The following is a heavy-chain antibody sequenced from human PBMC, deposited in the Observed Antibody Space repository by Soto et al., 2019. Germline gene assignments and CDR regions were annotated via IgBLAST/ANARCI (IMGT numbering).Heavy chain of an antibody. CDR2: INAGNGNT. D-gene: IGHD3-10*01. J-gene: IGHJ4*02. CDR3: AREFPYGSGSYYNVGIDY. V-gene: IGHV1-3*01. CDR1: GYTFTSYA. Sequence: ASVKVSCKASGYTFTSYAMHWVRQAPGQRLEWMGLINAGNGNTKYSQKFQGRVTMTRDTSTSTVYMELSSLRSEDTAVYYCAREFPYGSGSYYNVGIDYWGQGTLVTVSS.